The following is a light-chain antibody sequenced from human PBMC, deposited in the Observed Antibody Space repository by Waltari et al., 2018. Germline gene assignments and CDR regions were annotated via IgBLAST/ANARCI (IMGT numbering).Light chain of an antibody. V-gene: IGKV3-15*01. CDR2: GAS. J-gene: IGKJ2*01. CDR1: QSVNSK. CDR3: QQYNKWPYT. Sequence: EIVMTQPPATLSVSPGDGATLSCRASQSVNSKLAWYQQKPGQAPRLLIYGASTRATDIPARFSGSGSGTEFTLTISSLQSEDFAVYYCQQYNKWPYTFGLGTKLEIK.